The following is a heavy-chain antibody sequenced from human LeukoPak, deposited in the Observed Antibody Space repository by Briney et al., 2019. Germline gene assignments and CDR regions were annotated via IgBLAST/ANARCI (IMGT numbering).Heavy chain of an antibody. J-gene: IGHJ6*02. CDR2: INSDGSST. V-gene: IGHV3-74*01. CDR1: GFTFSSYW. Sequence: GGSLRLSCAASGFTFSSYWMHWVRQAPGKGLVWVSRINSDGSSTSYADSVKGRFTISRDNAKNTLYLQMNSLRAEDTAVYYCARYRVLGYCSGGSCYDYYGMDVWGQGTTVTVSS. CDR3: ARYRVLGYCSGGSCYDYYGMDV. D-gene: IGHD2-15*01.